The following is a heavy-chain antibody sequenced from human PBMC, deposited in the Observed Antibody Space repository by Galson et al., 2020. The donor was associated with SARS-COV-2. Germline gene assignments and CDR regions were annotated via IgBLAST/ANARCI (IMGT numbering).Heavy chain of an antibody. CDR2: ITPTGST. Sequence: PSETLSLTCAVSGGSISTSGYYWVWIRQPPGKGLEWIGCITPTGSTHYKPSLESRITISADASKNQFFLKLSSVTAADTTVYYCARGKVGMDYYDFWGQGTLVIVSS. D-gene: IGHD1-26*01. J-gene: IGHJ4*02. CDR3: ARGKVGMDYYDF. CDR1: GGSISTSGYY. V-gene: IGHV4-39*01.